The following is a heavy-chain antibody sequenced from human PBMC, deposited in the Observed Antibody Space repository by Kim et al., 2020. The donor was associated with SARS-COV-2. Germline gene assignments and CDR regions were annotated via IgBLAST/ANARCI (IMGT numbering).Heavy chain of an antibody. J-gene: IGHJ4*02. Sequence: SVKVSCKASGGTFSSYAISWVRQAPGQGLEWMGRIIPILGIANYAQKFQGRVTITADKSTSTAYMELSSLRSEDTAVYYCASLLWFGESDFDYWGQGTLVTVSS. CDR3: ASLLWFGESDFDY. D-gene: IGHD3-10*01. CDR1: GGTFSSYA. V-gene: IGHV1-69*04. CDR2: IIPILGIA.